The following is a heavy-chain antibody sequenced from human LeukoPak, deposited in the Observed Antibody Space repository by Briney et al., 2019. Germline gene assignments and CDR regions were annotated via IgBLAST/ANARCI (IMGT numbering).Heavy chain of an antibody. J-gene: IGHJ4*02. CDR2: INHSGST. Sequence: SETLSLTCAVYGGSFSNYYWSWIRQPPGKGLEWVGEINHSGSTNCNPSLKSRVTISVDTSKNQFSLKLSSVTAADTAVYYCARHRPYVWGRYREIDYWGQGNLVNVSS. D-gene: IGHD3-16*02. CDR3: ARHRPYVWGRYREIDY. V-gene: IGHV4-34*01. CDR1: GGSFSNYY.